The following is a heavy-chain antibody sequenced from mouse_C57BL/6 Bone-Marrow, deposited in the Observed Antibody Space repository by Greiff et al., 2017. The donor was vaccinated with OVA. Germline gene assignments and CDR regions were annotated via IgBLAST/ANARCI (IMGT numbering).Heavy chain of an antibody. V-gene: IGHV1-22*01. Sequence: SGPELVKPGASVKMSCKASGYTFTDYNMHWVKQSHGKSLEWIGYINPNNGGTSYNQKFKGKATLTVNKSSSTAYMELRSLTSEDSAVYYCARFYDGYYPWFAYWGQGTLVTVSA. CDR1: GYTFTDYN. CDR2: INPNNGGT. D-gene: IGHD2-3*01. CDR3: ARFYDGYYPWFAY. J-gene: IGHJ3*01.